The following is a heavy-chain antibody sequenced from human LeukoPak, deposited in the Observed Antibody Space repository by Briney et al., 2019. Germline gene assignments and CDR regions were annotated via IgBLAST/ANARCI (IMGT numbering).Heavy chain of an antibody. V-gene: IGHV3-11*01. CDR3: ATDGAGFDT. Sequence: GGSLRLSCAASGFTFNDYYMSWIRQAPGRGLEWLSYINIGGTNTHYADSVKGRFTISRDNAKKSLYLEMNNLRAEDTAVYYCATDGAGFDTWGQGVLVTVSS. J-gene: IGHJ5*02. CDR1: GFTFNDYY. CDR2: INIGGTNT. D-gene: IGHD5-24*01.